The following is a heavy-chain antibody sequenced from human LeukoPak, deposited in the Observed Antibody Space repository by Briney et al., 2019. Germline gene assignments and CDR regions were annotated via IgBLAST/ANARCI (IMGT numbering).Heavy chain of an antibody. J-gene: IGHJ4*02. CDR2: VYHSGTT. Sequence: SETLSLTCTVSGYSIINSDYYWGWIRQPPGKGLEWIGNVYHSGTTYYNPSLKSRLTISVDTSKNQFSLRLSSVIAADTAVYYCASGADSSNYFLYYWGQGILVTVSS. CDR1: GYSIINSDYY. V-gene: IGHV4-38-2*02. D-gene: IGHD3-22*01. CDR3: ASGADSSNYFLYY.